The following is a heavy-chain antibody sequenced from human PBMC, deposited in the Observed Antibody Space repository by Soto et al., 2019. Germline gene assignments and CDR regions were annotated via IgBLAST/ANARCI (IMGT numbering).Heavy chain of an antibody. CDR1: GFTFSSDW. J-gene: IGHJ4*02. Sequence: GGSLRLSCAASGFTFSSDWMHWVRQAPGKGLVWVSRINTDGSDTSYADSVKGRFTISRDNAKNMLYLQMNSLRAEDTAVYYCAKDIGGLEYSSSSGFDYWGQGTLVTVSS. V-gene: IGHV3-74*01. CDR3: AKDIGGLEYSSSSGFDY. D-gene: IGHD6-6*01. CDR2: INTDGSDT.